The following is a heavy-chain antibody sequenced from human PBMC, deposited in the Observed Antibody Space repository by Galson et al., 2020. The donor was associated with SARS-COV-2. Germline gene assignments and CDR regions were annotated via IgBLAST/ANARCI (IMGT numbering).Heavy chain of an antibody. D-gene: IGHD3-10*01. J-gene: IGHJ4*02. V-gene: IGHV4-31*03. CDR1: GGSISSGGYY. CDR2: IYYSGST. CDR3: ARLVAFGAVDY. Sequence: SETLSLTCTVSGGSISSGGYYWSWIRQHPGKGLEWIGYIYYSGSTYYNPSLKSRVTISVDTSKNQFSLKLSSVTAADTAVYYCARLVAFGAVDYWGQGTLVTVSS.